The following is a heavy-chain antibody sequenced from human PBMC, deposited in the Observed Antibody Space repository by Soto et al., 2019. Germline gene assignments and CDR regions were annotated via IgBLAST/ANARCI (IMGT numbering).Heavy chain of an antibody. V-gene: IGHV3-48*02. Sequence: LVESGGGLVSPGGSLRLSCVASGFRFSDHSMNWVRQSPGKGLQWIAYISSSSDNIYYAESVRGRFTVSRDNAKNALFLEMNSLRDDDTATYYCARLPKGSLVTAWGQGTRVTVSS. CDR3: ARLPKGSLVTA. CDR1: GFRFSDHS. J-gene: IGHJ4*02. D-gene: IGHD2-21*02. CDR2: ISSSSDNI.